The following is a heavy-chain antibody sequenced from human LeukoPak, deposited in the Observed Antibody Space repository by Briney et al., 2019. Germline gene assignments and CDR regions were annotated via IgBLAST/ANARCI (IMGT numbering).Heavy chain of an antibody. CDR1: GFTFSDYY. CDR2: ISSSGSTI. CDR3: ARNFWSGYNDY. D-gene: IGHD3-3*01. V-gene: IGHV3-11*01. J-gene: IGHJ4*02. Sequence: GGSLRLSCTASGFTFSDYYMSWIRQAPGKGLEWVSYISSSGSTIYYADSVKGRFTISRDNAKNSLYLQMNSLRAEDTAVYYCARNFWSGYNDYWGQGTLVTVSS.